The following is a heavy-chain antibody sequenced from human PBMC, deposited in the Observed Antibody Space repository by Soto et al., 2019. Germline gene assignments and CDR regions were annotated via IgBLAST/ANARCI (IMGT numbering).Heavy chain of an antibody. CDR3: ARVYPSDTRYGYVGNNWFDP. V-gene: IGHV1-46*03. Sequence: ASVKVSCKASGYTFTSYYMHWVRQAPGQGLEWMGIINPSGGSTSYAQKFQGRVTMTRDTSTSTVYMELSSLRSEDTAVYYCARVYPSDTRYGYVGNNWFDPWGQGTLGTVS. D-gene: IGHD5-18*01. CDR2: INPSGGST. J-gene: IGHJ5*02. CDR1: GYTFTSYY.